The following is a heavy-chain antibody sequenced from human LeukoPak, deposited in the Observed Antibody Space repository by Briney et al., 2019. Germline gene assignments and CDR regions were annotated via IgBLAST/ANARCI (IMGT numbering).Heavy chain of an antibody. D-gene: IGHD3-22*01. Sequence: GGSMRLSCAASGLTFSGDGMHWVRQAPGKGLEWVAFISYDGSNKYYADSVKGRFTISRDNSKNTLYLQMNSLRAEDTAVYYCAKEYDYYDSSGYYYPYFDYWGQGTLVTVSS. V-gene: IGHV3-30*18. CDR1: GLTFSGDG. CDR3: AKEYDYYDSSGYYYPYFDY. CDR2: ISYDGSNK. J-gene: IGHJ4*02.